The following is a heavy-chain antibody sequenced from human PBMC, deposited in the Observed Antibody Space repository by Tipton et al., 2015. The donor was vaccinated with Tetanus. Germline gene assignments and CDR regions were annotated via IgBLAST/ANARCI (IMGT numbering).Heavy chain of an antibody. Sequence: GSLRLSCVASGFSLETFGINWVRQAPGKWLEWVANMNQDGSEIYYVDSVKGRFTISRDNAKRSLYLQMNSLRAEDTAIYYCARDVFPYSSSDWGQGTLVTVSS. CDR1: GFSLETFG. J-gene: IGHJ4*02. V-gene: IGHV3-7*01. CDR3: ARDVFPYSSSD. CDR2: MNQDGSEI. D-gene: IGHD6-6*01.